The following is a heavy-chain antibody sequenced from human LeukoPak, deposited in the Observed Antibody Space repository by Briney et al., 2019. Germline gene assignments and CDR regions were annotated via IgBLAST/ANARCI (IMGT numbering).Heavy chain of an antibody. D-gene: IGHD6-19*01. CDR2: ISGSGRNT. J-gene: IGHJ4*02. CDR1: GFTFITYA. Sequence: GGSLRLSCAASGFTFITYAMSWVRQAPGKGLEWVSAISGSGRNTYYADSVKGRFTISRDNAKNTLYLQMNSLRAEDTALYYCARKGEQWLVLDYWGQGTLVTVSS. CDR3: ARKGEQWLVLDY. V-gene: IGHV3-23*01.